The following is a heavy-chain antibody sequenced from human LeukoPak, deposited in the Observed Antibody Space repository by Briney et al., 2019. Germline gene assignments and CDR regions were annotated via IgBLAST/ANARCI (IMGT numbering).Heavy chain of an antibody. CDR2: IYYSGST. V-gene: IGHV4-34*01. CDR1: GGSFSGYY. D-gene: IGHD3-3*01. J-gene: IGHJ3*02. CDR3: ATCEGVVGIGGAFDI. Sequence: SETLSLTCAVYGGSFSGYYWSWIRQPPGKGLEWIGSIYYSGSTYYNPSLKSRVTISVDTSKNQFSLKLSSVTAADTAVYYCATCEGVVGIGGAFDIWGQGTMVTVSS.